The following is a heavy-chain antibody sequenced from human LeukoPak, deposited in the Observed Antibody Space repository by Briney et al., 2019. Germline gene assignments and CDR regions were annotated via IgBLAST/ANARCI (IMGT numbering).Heavy chain of an antibody. D-gene: IGHD6-19*01. J-gene: IGHJ3*02. CDR3: ARDLGSGRTDDAFDI. CDR2: IYYSGST. Sequence: PSETLSLTCTVSGSSISSYYWSWIRQPPGKGLEWIGYIYYSGSTNYNPSLKSRVTISVDTSKNQFSLKLSSVTAADTAVYYCARDLGSGRTDDAFDIWGQGTMVTVSS. V-gene: IGHV4-59*01. CDR1: GSSISSYY.